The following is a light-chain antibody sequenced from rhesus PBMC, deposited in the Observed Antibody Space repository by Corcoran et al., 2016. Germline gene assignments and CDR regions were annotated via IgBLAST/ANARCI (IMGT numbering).Light chain of an antibody. V-gene: IGKV1-94*01. CDR1: EVINRE. Sequence: DIQMTQSPSSLSASVGDRVTVTCRASEVINRELNWYQQSPGKAPTLLIYSASTLQPGVSSLFSGSGYGTDFTLTISSLRPEDAATYYCLQDYSPPFTFGPGTKLDIK. CDR2: SAS. CDR3: LQDYSPPFT. J-gene: IGKJ3*01.